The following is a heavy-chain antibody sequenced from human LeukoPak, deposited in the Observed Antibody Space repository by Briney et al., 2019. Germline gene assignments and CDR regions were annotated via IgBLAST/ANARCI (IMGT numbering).Heavy chain of an antibody. V-gene: IGHV3-30-3*01. CDR3: ASLQLTCSSGRGGFDY. CDR1: GFTFSSYA. J-gene: IGHJ4*02. D-gene: IGHD6-19*01. CDR2: ISYDGSNK. Sequence: GGSLRLSCAASGFTFSSYAMHWVRQAPGKGLEWVAVISYDGSNKYYADSVKGRFTISRDNSKNTLYLQMNSLRAEDTAVYYCASLQLTCSSGRGGFDYWGQGTLVTVSS.